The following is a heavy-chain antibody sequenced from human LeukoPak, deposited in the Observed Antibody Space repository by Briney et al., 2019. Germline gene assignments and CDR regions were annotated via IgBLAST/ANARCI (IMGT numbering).Heavy chain of an antibody. CDR2: ISSSSSYI. J-gene: IGHJ4*02. CDR3: AREVEVAYDY. Sequence: PEGSLRLSCAASGFTFSSYSMNWVRQAPGKGLEWVSSISSSSSYIYYADSVKGRFTISRDNAKNSLYLQMNSLRAEDTAVYYCAREVEVAYDYWGQGTLVTVSS. V-gene: IGHV3-21*01. CDR1: GFTFSSYS.